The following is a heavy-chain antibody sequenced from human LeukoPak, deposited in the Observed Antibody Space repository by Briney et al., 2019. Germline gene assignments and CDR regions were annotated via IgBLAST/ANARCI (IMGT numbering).Heavy chain of an antibody. CDR1: GFTFSSYA. CDR3: ARVTIPYGDYGEFDP. V-gene: IGHV3-23*01. J-gene: IGHJ5*02. D-gene: IGHD4-17*01. Sequence: PGGSLRLSCAASGFTFSSYAMSWVRQAPGKGLEWVSAISGSGGSTYYADSVKGRFTISRDNSKNTLYLQMNSLRAEDTAVYYCARVTIPYGDYGEFDPWGQGTLVTVSS. CDR2: ISGSGGST.